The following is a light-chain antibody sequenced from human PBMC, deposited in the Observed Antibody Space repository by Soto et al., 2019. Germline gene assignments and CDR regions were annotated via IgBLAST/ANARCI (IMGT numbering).Light chain of an antibody. CDR2: RNN. CDR3: AAWDDSLSGYV. Sequence: QSVLTQPPSSSVTPGQRVTISCSRSSSNIGSNYVYWYQQLPETAPKLLIYRNNQRPSGVPDRFSGSKSGTSASLAISGLRSEDEADYYCAAWDDSLSGYVFGTGTKVTVL. V-gene: IGLV1-47*01. CDR1: SSNIGSNY. J-gene: IGLJ1*01.